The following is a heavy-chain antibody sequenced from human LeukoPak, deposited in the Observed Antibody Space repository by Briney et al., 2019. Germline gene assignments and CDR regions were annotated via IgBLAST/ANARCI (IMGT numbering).Heavy chain of an antibody. CDR2: IHPNTGAT. V-gene: IGHV1-2*02. J-gene: IGHJ4*02. CDR3: ARDMGRYSGYDYDY. CDR1: GYTFTDYY. D-gene: IGHD5-12*01. Sequence: GASVEVSCETSGYTFTDYYLHWVRQAPGQGLEWVGWIHPNTGATHYAQKFQGRLTMTRDTSISTVYTELTRLRSDDTAVYYCARDMGRYSGYDYDYWGQGTLVTASS.